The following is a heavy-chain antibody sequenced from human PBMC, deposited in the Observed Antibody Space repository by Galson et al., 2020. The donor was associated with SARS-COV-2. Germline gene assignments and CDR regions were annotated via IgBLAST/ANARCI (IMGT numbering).Heavy chain of an antibody. CDR1: GGSFSGYY. CDR2: INHSGST. Sequence: SETLSLTCAVYGGSFSGYYWSWIRQPPGKGLEWIGEINHSGSTNYNPSLKSRVTISVDTPKNQFSLKLSSVTAADTAVYYCARSARVGATRYYYYGMDVWGQGITVTVSS. CDR3: ARSARVGATRYYYYGMDV. J-gene: IGHJ6*02. V-gene: IGHV4-34*01. D-gene: IGHD1-26*01.